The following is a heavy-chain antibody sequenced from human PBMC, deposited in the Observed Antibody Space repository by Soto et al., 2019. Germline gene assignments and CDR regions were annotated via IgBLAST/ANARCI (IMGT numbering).Heavy chain of an antibody. V-gene: IGHV4-59*01. CDR3: ARDSVDTGFRD. Sequence: SETLSRSCTVSGGFISNYCWSWIRQPPGNGLEWIGYIYYSGRTNYNPSLKSRVTISVDTSKNQFYLKLSSVTAADTAVYYCARDSVDTGFRDWGQGTLVTVSS. CDR2: IYYSGRT. D-gene: IGHD5-18*01. CDR1: GGFISNYC. J-gene: IGHJ4*02.